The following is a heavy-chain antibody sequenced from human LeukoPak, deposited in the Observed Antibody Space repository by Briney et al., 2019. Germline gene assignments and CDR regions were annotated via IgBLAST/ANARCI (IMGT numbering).Heavy chain of an antibody. D-gene: IGHD3-22*01. CDR3: TRGDFYYYDTDY. Sequence: PGGSLRLSCAASGFTFTSYCLNWVRQAPGKGLEWVSSISSSSDYIYYADSLKGRFTISRDNAKNSLYLQMDSLRVEDTALYYCTRGDFYYYDTDYWGQGTLVTVSS. CDR2: ISSSSDYI. CDR1: GFTFTSYC. J-gene: IGHJ4*02. V-gene: IGHV3-21*01.